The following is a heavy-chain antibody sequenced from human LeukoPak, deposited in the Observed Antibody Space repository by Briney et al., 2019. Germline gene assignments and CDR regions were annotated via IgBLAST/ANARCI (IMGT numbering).Heavy chain of an antibody. CDR1: GGTFSSYA. CDR2: IIPIFGTA. CDR3: ARRKDGGLFDY. J-gene: IGHJ4*02. V-gene: IGHV1-69*05. Sequence: SVKVSCKASGGTFSSYAISWVRQAPGQGLEWMGGIIPIFGTANYAQKFQGRVTITRDTSASTAYMELSSLRSEDTAVYYCARRKDGGLFDYWGQGTLVTVSS. D-gene: IGHD3-10*01.